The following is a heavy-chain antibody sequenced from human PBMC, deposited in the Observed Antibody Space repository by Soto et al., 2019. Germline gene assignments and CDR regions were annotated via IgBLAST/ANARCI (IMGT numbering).Heavy chain of an antibody. J-gene: IGHJ6*03. CDR3: ARGRRNLHSNYYYMDV. V-gene: IGHV1-8*01. CDR1: GYTFTSYD. CDR2: MNPNSGNT. Sequence: ASVKVSCKASGYTFTSYDINWVRQATGQGLEWMGWMNPNSGNTVYAQKFQGRVTMTRNTSISTAYMELSSLRSEDTAVYYCARGRRNLHSNYYYMDVWGKGTTVTVSS. D-gene: IGHD4-4*01.